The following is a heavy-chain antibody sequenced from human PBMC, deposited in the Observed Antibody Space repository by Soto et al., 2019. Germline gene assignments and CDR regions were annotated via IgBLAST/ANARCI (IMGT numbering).Heavy chain of an antibody. V-gene: IGHV3-66*01. Sequence: HPGGSLRLSCAASGFTVSSNYMSWVRQAPGKGLEWVSVIYSGGSTYYADSVKGRFTISRDNSKNTLYLQMNSLRAEDTAVYYCAREYGGWYTGYWGQGTLVTVSS. CDR3: AREYGGWYTGY. CDR1: GFTVSSNY. D-gene: IGHD6-19*01. J-gene: IGHJ4*02. CDR2: IYSGGST.